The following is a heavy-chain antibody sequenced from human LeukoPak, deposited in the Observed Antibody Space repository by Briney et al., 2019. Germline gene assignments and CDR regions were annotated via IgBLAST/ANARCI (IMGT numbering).Heavy chain of an antibody. CDR1: GFIVSDFE. D-gene: IGHD3-22*01. J-gene: IGHJ3*01. CDR3: GRGGSSGYYYNAFDL. CDR2: ISISGSTI. Sequence: PGGSLRLSCVAPGFIVSDFEMNWVRQRPGKGLEWVSYISISGSTIYYADSVNGRFTISRDTAKNSLFLQMNSLRAEDTAVYYCGRGGSSGYYYNAFDLWGQGTRVTVSS. V-gene: IGHV3-48*03.